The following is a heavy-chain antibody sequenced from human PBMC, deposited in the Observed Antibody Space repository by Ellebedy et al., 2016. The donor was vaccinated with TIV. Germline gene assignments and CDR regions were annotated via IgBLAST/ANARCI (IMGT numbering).Heavy chain of an antibody. CDR1: GFTSSDYY. CDR2: ISNSGSTI. Sequence: GGSLRLSCAASGFTSSDYYMIWIRQAPGKGLEWVSYISNSGSTIYYADSVKGRFTISRDNAKNSLSLLMNSLRAEDTAVYYCARDARFIDQQHNWFDPWGQGTLVTVSS. CDR3: ARDARFIDQQHNWFDP. V-gene: IGHV3-11*01. J-gene: IGHJ5*02. D-gene: IGHD2-2*01.